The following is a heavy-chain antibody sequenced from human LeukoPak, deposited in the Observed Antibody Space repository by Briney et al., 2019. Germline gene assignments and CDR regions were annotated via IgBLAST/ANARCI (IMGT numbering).Heavy chain of an antibody. D-gene: IGHD3-22*01. V-gene: IGHV3-64*01. Sequence: GGSLRLSCAASGFTFSSYAMHWVRQAPGKGLEYVSAISSNGGSTYYANSVKGRFTISRDNSKNTLHLQMGSLRAEDMAVYYCARVSSGYFDYWGQGTLITVSS. J-gene: IGHJ4*02. CDR3: ARVSSGYFDY. CDR1: GFTFSSYA. CDR2: ISSNGGST.